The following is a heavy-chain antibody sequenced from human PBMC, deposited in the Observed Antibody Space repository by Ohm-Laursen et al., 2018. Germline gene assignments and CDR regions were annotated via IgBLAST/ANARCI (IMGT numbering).Heavy chain of an antibody. V-gene: IGHV3-9*01. Sequence: SLRLSCAASGFTFDDYAMHWVRQPPGKGLEWVSGISWNSGSIGYADSVKGRFTISRDNAKNSLYLQMNSLGAEDTAVYYCARVSKQWELLLDGFDIWGQGTMVTVSS. J-gene: IGHJ3*02. CDR3: ARVSKQWELLLDGFDI. CDR1: GFTFDDYA. D-gene: IGHD1-26*01. CDR2: ISWNSGSI.